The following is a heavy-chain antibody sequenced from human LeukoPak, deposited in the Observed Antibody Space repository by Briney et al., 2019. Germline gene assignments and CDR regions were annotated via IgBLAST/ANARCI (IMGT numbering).Heavy chain of an antibody. J-gene: IGHJ4*02. Sequence: GGSLRPSCAASGFTFSSYSMNWVRQAPGKGLEWVSSISSSSNYIYYADSMKGRFTISRDNAKNSLYLQMNSLRAEDTAVYYCARNKKGDRYTYGHDYWGQGTLVTVSS. CDR1: GFTFSSYS. CDR3: ARNKKGDRYTYGHDY. V-gene: IGHV3-21*01. D-gene: IGHD5-18*01. CDR2: ISSSSNYI.